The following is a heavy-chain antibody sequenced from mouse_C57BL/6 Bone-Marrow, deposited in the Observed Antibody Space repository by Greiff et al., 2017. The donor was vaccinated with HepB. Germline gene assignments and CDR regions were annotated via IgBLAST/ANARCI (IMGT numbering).Heavy chain of an antibody. CDR3: VRHSTTVDYAMDY. Sequence: EVKLVESGGGLVQPKGSLKLSCAASGFSFNTYAMNWVRQAPGKGLEWVARIRSKSNNYATYYADSVKDRFTISRDDSESMLYLQMNNLKTEDTAMYYCVRHSTTVDYAMDYWGQGTSVTVSS. CDR2: IRSKSNNYAT. CDR1: GFSFNTYA. V-gene: IGHV10-1*01. D-gene: IGHD1-1*01. J-gene: IGHJ4*01.